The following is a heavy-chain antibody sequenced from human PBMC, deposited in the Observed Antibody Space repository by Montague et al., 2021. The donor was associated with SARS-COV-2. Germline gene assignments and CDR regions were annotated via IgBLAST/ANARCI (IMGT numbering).Heavy chain of an antibody. CDR3: ARYTSRMYGSFDY. V-gene: IGHV2-5*02. J-gene: IGHJ4*02. CDR2: IYWDDDK. D-gene: IGHD3-16*02. CDR1: GFSLNTNGMG. Sequence: PALVKPTQTLTLTCTVSGFSLNTNGMGVGWIRQLPGEAPAWLALIYWDDDKRYSPSLKTRLTITKDTSRNQVVLTMTNVDPGDTGTYFCARYTSRMYGSFDYWGRGALVSVFS.